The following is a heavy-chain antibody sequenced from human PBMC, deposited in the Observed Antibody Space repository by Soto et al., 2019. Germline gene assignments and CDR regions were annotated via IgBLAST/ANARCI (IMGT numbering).Heavy chain of an antibody. V-gene: IGHV4-59*01. D-gene: IGHD3-3*01. Sequence: SETLSLTCTVSGGFISSYYWRWIRQPPGKRLEWIGYIYYSGSTNYNPSLKSRVTISVDTSKNQFSLKLSSVTAADTAVYYCARSPPIRSRDTIWTEIWFDPWGQGTLVTVSS. CDR2: IYYSGST. J-gene: IGHJ5*02. CDR3: ARSPPIRSRDTIWTEIWFDP. CDR1: GGFISSYY.